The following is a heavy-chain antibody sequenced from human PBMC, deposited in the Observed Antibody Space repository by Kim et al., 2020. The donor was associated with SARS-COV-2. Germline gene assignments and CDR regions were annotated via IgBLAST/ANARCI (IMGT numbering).Heavy chain of an antibody. CDR3: AREGVGQYCSGGSCYSSRAFDI. Sequence: SETLSLTCTVSGGSISSYYWSWIRQPTGKGLEWIGYIYYSGSTNYNPSLKSRVTISVDTSKNQFSLKLSSVTAADTAVYYCAREGVGQYCSGGSCYSSRAFDIWGQGTMVTVSS. J-gene: IGHJ3*02. D-gene: IGHD2-15*01. CDR1: GGSISSYY. V-gene: IGHV4-59*13. CDR2: IYYSGST.